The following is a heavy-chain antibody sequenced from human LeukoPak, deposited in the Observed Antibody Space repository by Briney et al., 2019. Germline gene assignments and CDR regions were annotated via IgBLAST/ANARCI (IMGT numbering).Heavy chain of an antibody. V-gene: IGHV4-4*02. CDR2: VHHSGGT. CDR1: GGSISSSNW. D-gene: IGHD3-10*01. Sequence: SGTLSLTCAVSGGSISSSNWWSWVRQPPGKGLEWVGEVHHSGGTNYNPSLKSRVTISADRSNNRFSLSLNSVTAADTAVFYCARGEEYGSGTVHFDYWGQGILVTVSS. J-gene: IGHJ4*02. CDR3: ARGEEYGSGTVHFDY.